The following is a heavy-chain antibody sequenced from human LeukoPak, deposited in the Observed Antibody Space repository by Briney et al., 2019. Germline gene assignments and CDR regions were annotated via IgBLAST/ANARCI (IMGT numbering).Heavy chain of an antibody. CDR3: ARLGDSSGYFSNYFDP. D-gene: IGHD3-22*01. J-gene: IGHJ5*02. CDR1: GYGFSNHW. Sequence: GESLKISCKGSGYGFSNHWIGWVRQMPGEGLEWMGIIYPGDSDTRYNPSFQGQVTISADKSIATAYLQWSSLKASDTAMYYCARLGDSSGYFSNYFDPWGQGTLVTVSS. V-gene: IGHV5-51*01. CDR2: IYPGDSDT.